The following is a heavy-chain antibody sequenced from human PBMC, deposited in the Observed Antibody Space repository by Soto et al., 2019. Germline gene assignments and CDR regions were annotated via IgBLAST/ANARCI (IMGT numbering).Heavy chain of an antibody. V-gene: IGHV4-4*02. CDR3: AGRPEIHPR. Sequence: QVHLQESGPGLVKPSETLSLTCAISGGSTSSSDWWTWVRQPPGEGLEWIGEIHRDGVTNYNSSLKSRLTLSLDPSRNQFSLSLTSVTAADAAVYFCAGRPEIHPRWGQGILVPVSS. J-gene: IGHJ4*02. CDR1: GGSTSSSDW. CDR2: IHRDGVT. D-gene: IGHD1-26*01.